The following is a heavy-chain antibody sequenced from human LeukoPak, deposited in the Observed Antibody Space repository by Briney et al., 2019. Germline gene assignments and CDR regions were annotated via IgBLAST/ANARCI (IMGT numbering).Heavy chain of an antibody. Sequence: PGGSLRLSCAASGFTFSSYWMSWVRQAPGKGLEWVTNINQDGSEKYYVDSVKGRFTISRDNAKNSLYLQMNSLRAEDTAVYYCARDGDYVWGSHRHDTWGQGTLVTVSS. CDR3: ARDGDYVWGSHRHDT. CDR1: GFTFSSYW. D-gene: IGHD3-16*02. CDR2: INQDGSEK. J-gene: IGHJ5*02. V-gene: IGHV3-7*01.